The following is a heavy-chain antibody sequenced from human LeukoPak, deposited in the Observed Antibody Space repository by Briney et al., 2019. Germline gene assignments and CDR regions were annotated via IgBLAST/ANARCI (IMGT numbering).Heavy chain of an antibody. CDR1: GYTFTSYD. J-gene: IGHJ4*02. Sequence: ASVKVSCKASGYTFTSYDINWARQAPGQGLEWMGWINPNSGGTNYAQKFQGRVTMTRDTSISTAYMELSRLRSDDTAVYYCARDLFVADSSGWYPGYWGQGTLVTVSS. CDR3: ARDLFVADSSGWYPGY. D-gene: IGHD6-19*01. V-gene: IGHV1-2*02. CDR2: INPNSGGT.